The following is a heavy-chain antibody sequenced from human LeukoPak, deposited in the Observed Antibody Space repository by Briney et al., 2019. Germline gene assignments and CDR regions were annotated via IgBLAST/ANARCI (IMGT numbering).Heavy chain of an antibody. Sequence: SETLSLTCTVSGGSISSGDYYWSWIRQPPGKGLEWIGYIYYSGGTYYNPSLKSRVTISVDTSKNQFSLKLSSVTAADTAVYYCAREREDCSSTSCYGDAFDIWGQGTMVTVSS. CDR3: AREREDCSSTSCYGDAFDI. J-gene: IGHJ3*02. D-gene: IGHD2-2*01. V-gene: IGHV4-30-4*01. CDR2: IYYSGGT. CDR1: GGSISSGDYY.